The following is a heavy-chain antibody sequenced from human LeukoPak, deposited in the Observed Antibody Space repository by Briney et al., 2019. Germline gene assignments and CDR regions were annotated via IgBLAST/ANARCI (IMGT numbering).Heavy chain of an antibody. V-gene: IGHV1-18*01. CDR2: ISAYNGNT. Sequence: ASVKVSCKASGYTFTSYGISWVRQAPGQGLEWMGWISAYNGNTNYAQKLQGRVTMTTDTSTSTAYMELRSLRSDDTAVYYCARAGYSSGWWGYYYYYYMDVWGKGTTVTVSS. D-gene: IGHD6-19*01. CDR1: GYTFTSYG. J-gene: IGHJ6*03. CDR3: ARAGYSSGWWGYYYYYYMDV.